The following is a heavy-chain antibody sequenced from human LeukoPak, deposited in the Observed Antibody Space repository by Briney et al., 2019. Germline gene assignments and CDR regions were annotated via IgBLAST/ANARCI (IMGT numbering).Heavy chain of an antibody. J-gene: IGHJ4*02. CDR1: GDSINIHHHF. CDR3: AREGGNFDFDS. V-gene: IGHV4-31*03. D-gene: IGHD4-23*01. CDR2: VNYIGST. Sequence: SQTLSLTCTVSGDSINIHHHFWGWIRQHPGKGLERIGYVNYIGSTFYNPSLKSRVTISLDTSKNQISLNLTTVTAADTAVYYCAREGGNFDFDSWGQGSLVTVSS.